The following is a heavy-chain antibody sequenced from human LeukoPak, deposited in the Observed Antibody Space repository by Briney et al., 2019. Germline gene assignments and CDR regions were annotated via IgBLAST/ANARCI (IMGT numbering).Heavy chain of an antibody. D-gene: IGHD3-9*01. J-gene: IGHJ4*02. CDR2: ISSDGSST. CDR3: TTGGYDILTGYFFDY. CDR1: GFTFSTDV. V-gene: IGHV3-74*01. Sequence: GGSLRLSCAASGFTFSTDVMHWVRQAPGKGLVWVSRISSDGSSTNYADSVKGRFTISRDNAKNTLYLQMNSLRAEDTAVYYCTTGGYDILTGYFFDYWGQGTLVTVSS.